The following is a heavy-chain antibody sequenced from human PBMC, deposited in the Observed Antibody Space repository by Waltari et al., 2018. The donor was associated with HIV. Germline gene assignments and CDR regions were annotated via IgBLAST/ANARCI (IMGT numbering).Heavy chain of an antibody. CDR2: ISYSGST. Sequence: QVQLQQWGTGLLKPSETLSLTCAVSGGSLSDPYWTWIRQSPGKGLEWVGEISYSGSTDYNPSLKSRLTISLDRFNKRFSLKLNSVTAADTAVYYCARVSLLLPPSRPRGSVDVWGQGP. CDR3: ARVSLLLPPSRPRGSVDV. CDR1: GGSLSDPY. V-gene: IGHV4-34*01. J-gene: IGHJ6*02. D-gene: IGHD2-2*02.